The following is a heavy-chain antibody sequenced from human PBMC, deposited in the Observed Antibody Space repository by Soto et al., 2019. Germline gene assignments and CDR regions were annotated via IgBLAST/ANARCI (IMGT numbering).Heavy chain of an antibody. Sequence: SETLSLTCTVSVGSITGYYWSWIRQPAGRGLEWIGRVYHTGYTTYNPSLRGRVTMSLDTSKNQISLKLTSVTAADTAVYYCARDHIVVVPAAIEWYYYYYGMDVWGQGTTVT. CDR2: VYHTGYT. V-gene: IGHV4-4*07. CDR1: VGSITGYY. D-gene: IGHD2-2*02. CDR3: ARDHIVVVPAAIEWYYYYYGMDV. J-gene: IGHJ6*02.